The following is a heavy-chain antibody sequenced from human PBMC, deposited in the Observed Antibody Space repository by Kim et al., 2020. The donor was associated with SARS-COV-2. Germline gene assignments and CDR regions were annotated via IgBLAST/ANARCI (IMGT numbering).Heavy chain of an antibody. CDR1: GGSISSYY. J-gene: IGHJ5*02. D-gene: IGHD1-1*01. CDR3: ATTRRAWFDP. V-gene: IGHV4-59*13. CDR2: IYYSGST. Sequence: SETLSLTCTVSGGSISSYYWSWIRQPPGKGLEWIGYIYYSGSTNYNPYLKSGLTILVDKSKNQFLLKLSSVTAADKAAYYCATTRRAWFDPWGQGSMV.